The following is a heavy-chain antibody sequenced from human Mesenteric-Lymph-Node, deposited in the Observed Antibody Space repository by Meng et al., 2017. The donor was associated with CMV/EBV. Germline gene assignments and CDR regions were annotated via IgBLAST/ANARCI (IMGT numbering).Heavy chain of an antibody. V-gene: IGHV3-21*01. D-gene: IGHD1-26*01. CDR1: GFSFNNYN. CDR3: ASQTFIVVPADY. CDR2: IGSDSSYI. J-gene: IGHJ4*02. Sequence: GESLKIFCAASGFSFNNYNMNWVRQASGKGLEWVSSIGSDSSYIYYADSVKGRFTIARDNAKNSLLLQMNSLRAEDTAVYYGASQTFIVVPADYWGQGTLVTVSS.